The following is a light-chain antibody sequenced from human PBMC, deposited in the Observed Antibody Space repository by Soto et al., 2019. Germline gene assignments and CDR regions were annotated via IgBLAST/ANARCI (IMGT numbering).Light chain of an antibody. Sequence: QSALTQPASVSGSPGQSITISCTGTSSDVGGYNYVSWYQQHPGKAPKLMIYEVSNRPSGVSNRFSGSKSGNTASLTISGLQAEDEADYYCSSYVGTSSSFVFGTGTKAPS. CDR1: SSDVGGYNY. V-gene: IGLV2-14*01. CDR2: EVS. J-gene: IGLJ1*01. CDR3: SSYVGTSSSFV.